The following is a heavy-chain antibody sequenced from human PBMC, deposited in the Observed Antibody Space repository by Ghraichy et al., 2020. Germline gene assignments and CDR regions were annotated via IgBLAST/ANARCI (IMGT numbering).Heavy chain of an antibody. CDR3: ARRPADFWSDY. V-gene: IGHV3-48*01. Sequence: GSLRLSCAASGFTFSSYSMNWVRQAPGKGLEWVSYISSSSTIYYADSVKGRFTISRDNAKNSLYLQMNSLRAEDTAVYYCARRPADFWSDYWGQGTLVTVSS. J-gene: IGHJ4*02. CDR2: ISSSSTI. CDR1: GFTFSSYS. D-gene: IGHD3-3*01.